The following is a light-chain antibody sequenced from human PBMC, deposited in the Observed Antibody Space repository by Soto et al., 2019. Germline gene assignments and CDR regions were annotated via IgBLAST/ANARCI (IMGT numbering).Light chain of an antibody. J-gene: IGKJ2*01. Sequence: DIVMTQSPDSLAVSLDERATINCKSSQSVLFTAKNKNYLAWFQQKPGQPPKLLIYWASTRESGVPDRFSGSGAETDFTLTISSLQAEDVAVYYCHQYYSFPHTFGQGTKLEIK. CDR3: HQYYSFPHT. CDR2: WAS. V-gene: IGKV4-1*01. CDR1: QSVLFTAKNKNY.